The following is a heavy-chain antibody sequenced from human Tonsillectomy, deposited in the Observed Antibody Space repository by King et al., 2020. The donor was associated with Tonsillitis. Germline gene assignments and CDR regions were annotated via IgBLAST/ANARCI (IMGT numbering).Heavy chain of an antibody. Sequence: VQLVESGGGLVQPGGSLRVSCAASGFTFSSYAMTWVRQAPGKGLEGVSLIRGSGGNTYFADSVTGRFTISIDNSKNTLYLQMNNLTAEDTAVYYCAKDFSYGSGSYPRSYFDYWGQGTLVAVSS. V-gene: IGHV3-23*04. D-gene: IGHD3-10*01. CDR3: AKDFSYGSGSYPRSYFDY. CDR2: IRGSGGNT. J-gene: IGHJ4*02. CDR1: GFTFSSYA.